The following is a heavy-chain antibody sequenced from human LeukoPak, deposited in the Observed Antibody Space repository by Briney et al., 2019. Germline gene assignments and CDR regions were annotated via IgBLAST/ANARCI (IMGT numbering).Heavy chain of an antibody. CDR1: GGSFSGYY. D-gene: IGHD2-15*01. CDR2: INHSGST. J-gene: IGHJ2*01. CDR3: ARYAVVAHWYFDL. Sequence: SETLSLTCAVYGGSFSGYYWSWIRQPPGKGLEWIGEINHSGSTNYNPSLKSRVTISVDTSKNQFSLKLSSVTAADTAVYYCARYAVVAHWYFDLWGRGTLVTVSS. V-gene: IGHV4-34*01.